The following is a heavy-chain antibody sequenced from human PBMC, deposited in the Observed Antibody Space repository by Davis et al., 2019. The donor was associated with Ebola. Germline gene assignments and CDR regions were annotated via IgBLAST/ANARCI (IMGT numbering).Heavy chain of an antibody. V-gene: IGHV1-8*01. CDR3: ERGGATEWQGLYYYYGMDV. CDR1: GYTFTSYD. CDR2: LNPNRGNT. Sequence: AASVKVSCKASGYTFTSYDINWVRQATGQGLEWMGWLNPNRGNTGYAQKFQGRVTMTRNTSRSTAYMELSSLRSEDTAVYYCERGGATEWQGLYYYYGMDVWGQGTTVTVSS. D-gene: IGHD1-26*01. J-gene: IGHJ6*02.